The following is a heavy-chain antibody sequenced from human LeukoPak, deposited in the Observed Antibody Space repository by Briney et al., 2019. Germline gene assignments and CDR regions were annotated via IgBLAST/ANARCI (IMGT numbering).Heavy chain of an antibody. D-gene: IGHD5-18*01. CDR2: IIPIFGTA. CDR1: GYTFTSYD. CDR3: AREGYSYGELDY. J-gene: IGHJ4*02. Sequence: ASVKVSCKASGYTFTSYDINWVRQATGQGLEWMGGIIPIFGTANYAQKFQGRVTITADESTSTAYMELSSLRSEDTAVYYCAREGYSYGELDYWGQGTLVTVSS. V-gene: IGHV1-69*13.